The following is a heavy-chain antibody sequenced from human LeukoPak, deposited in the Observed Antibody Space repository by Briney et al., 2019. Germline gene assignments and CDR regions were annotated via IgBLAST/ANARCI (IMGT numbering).Heavy chain of an antibody. Sequence: GGSLRLSCAASGFTFSSYGMHWVRQAPGKGLEWVAVIWYDGSNKYYADSVKGRFTISRDNSKNTLYLQMNSLRAEDTAVYYCARHSIPGTNLNWFDPWGQGTLVTVSS. J-gene: IGHJ5*02. CDR1: GFTFSSYG. CDR2: IWYDGSNK. V-gene: IGHV3-33*01. D-gene: IGHD1-20*01. CDR3: ARHSIPGTNLNWFDP.